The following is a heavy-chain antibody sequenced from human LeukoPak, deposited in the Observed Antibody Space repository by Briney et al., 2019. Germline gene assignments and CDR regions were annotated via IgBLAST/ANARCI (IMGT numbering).Heavy chain of an antibody. D-gene: IGHD3-10*01. CDR1: GFTFSSYS. CDR2: ISSSSSYI. Sequence: GGSLRLSCAASGFTFSSYSMNWVRQAPGKGLEWVSSISSSSSYIYYADSVKGRFTISRDNAKNSLYLQMNSLRAEDTAVYYRAVTLRGSGEPWFDYWGQGTLVTVSS. J-gene: IGHJ4*02. CDR3: AVTLRGSGEPWFDY. V-gene: IGHV3-21*01.